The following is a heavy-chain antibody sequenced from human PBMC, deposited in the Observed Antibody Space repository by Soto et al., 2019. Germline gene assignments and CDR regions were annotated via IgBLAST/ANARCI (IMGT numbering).Heavy chain of an antibody. V-gene: IGHV3-66*02. CDR3: ARDPYCSVGSCDAFDI. D-gene: IGHD2-15*01. Sequence: GWSLRLSCAASGFTVRSNYMSWVRQAPGKGLEGVSVIYSGGSTYYADSVKGRFIIARDNSKNTLYLQMNSLRSEDTAVYYSARDPYCSVGSCDAFDIWGQGTMVTV. J-gene: IGHJ3*02. CDR1: GFTVRSNY. CDR2: IYSGGST.